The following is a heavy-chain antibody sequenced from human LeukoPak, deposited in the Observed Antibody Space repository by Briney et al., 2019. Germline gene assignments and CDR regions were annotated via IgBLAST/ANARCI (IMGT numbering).Heavy chain of an antibody. CDR2: VYASGST. CDR1: RGSISSYY. D-gene: IGHD4-17*01. Sequence: SETLSLTCTVSRGSISSYYWSWIRQPAGKRLEWIGRVYASGSTNYNPSLKSRVTISVDTSKNQFSLKLSSVTAADTAGYYCARETGNYGDYQTLIDYWGQGTLVTVSS. J-gene: IGHJ4*02. CDR3: ARETGNYGDYQTLIDY. V-gene: IGHV4-4*07.